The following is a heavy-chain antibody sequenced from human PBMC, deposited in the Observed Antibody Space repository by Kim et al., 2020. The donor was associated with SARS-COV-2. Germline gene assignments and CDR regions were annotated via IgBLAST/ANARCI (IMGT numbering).Heavy chain of an antibody. J-gene: IGHJ4*02. CDR2: TYYRSKWNK. CDR3: AKGWLKGGFDY. CDR1: GDSVSTDIG. Sequence: SQTLSLTCAIFGDSVSTDIGWNWIRQSPSRGLEWLGRTYYRSKWNKDYAVSVKSQITINSDTSKNQFSLQLHSVTAEDTAVYYCAKGWLKGGFDYWGQGILVTVSS. V-gene: IGHV6-1*01. D-gene: IGHD5-12*01.